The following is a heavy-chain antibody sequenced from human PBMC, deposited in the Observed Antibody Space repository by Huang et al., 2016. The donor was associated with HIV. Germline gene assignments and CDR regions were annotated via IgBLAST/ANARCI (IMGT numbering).Heavy chain of an antibody. Sequence: QLQLQGSGPGLVKPSETLSLTCTVSGGSITSSSYYWGWIRQPPGKVLEWVGSIYYSGSTDDHPSLKSRCTVAVDPAKNQFSLKLSAGTAADTAVYYCARHFSYYDSSGYTPWDAFDIWGQGTMVTVSS. D-gene: IGHD3-22*01. J-gene: IGHJ3*02. CDR3: ARHFSYYDSSGYTPWDAFDI. CDR1: GGSITSSSYY. CDR2: IYYSGST. V-gene: IGHV4-39*01.